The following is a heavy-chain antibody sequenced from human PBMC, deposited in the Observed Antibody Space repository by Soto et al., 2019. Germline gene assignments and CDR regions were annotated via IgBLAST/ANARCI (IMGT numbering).Heavy chain of an antibody. Sequence: QVQLVQSGAEVKKPGASVKVSCKASGYTFTSYDINWVRQATGQGLEWMGWMNPNSGNTGYAQKFQGRVTMTRNTSISTAYMELSSPRSEDTAVYYCARGKGRGYCSGGSCYYYWGQGTLVTVSS. CDR3: ARGKGRGYCSGGSCYYY. D-gene: IGHD2-15*01. CDR1: GYTFTSYD. V-gene: IGHV1-8*01. CDR2: MNPNSGNT. J-gene: IGHJ4*02.